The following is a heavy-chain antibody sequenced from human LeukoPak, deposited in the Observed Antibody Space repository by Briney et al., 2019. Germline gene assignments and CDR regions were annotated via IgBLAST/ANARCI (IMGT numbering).Heavy chain of an antibody. V-gene: IGHV3-7*01. J-gene: IGHJ4*02. Sequence: GGSLRLSCAASGFTIIKYWMSWVRQAPGKGLEWVANINQGGSEKDYVDSVKGRFTISRDNSKNTLYLEMNRLRVEDTAVYYCAARDFWSGPASDYWGQGTLVTVSS. CDR1: GFTIIKYW. CDR3: AARDFWSGPASDY. D-gene: IGHD3-3*01. CDR2: INQGGSEK.